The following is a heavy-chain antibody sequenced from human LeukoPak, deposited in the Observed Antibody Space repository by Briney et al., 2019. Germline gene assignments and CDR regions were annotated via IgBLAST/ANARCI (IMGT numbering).Heavy chain of an antibody. D-gene: IGHD1-26*01. J-gene: IGHJ4*02. V-gene: IGHV3-30*02. CDR2: IRYDGSNK. CDR1: GFTFSSYG. CDR3: AKSRTLVGATTAFGY. Sequence: GGSLRLSRAASGFTFSSYGMHWVRQAPGKGLEWVAFIRYDGSNKYYADSVKGRFTISRDNSKNTLYLQMNSLRAEDTAVYYCAKSRTLVGATTAFGYWGQGTLVTVSS.